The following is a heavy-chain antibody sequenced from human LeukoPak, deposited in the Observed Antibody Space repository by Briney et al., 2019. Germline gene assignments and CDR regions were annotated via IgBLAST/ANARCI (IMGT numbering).Heavy chain of an antibody. V-gene: IGHV4-31*03. CDR1: GGSISSGGYY. CDR3: ARNRWTKEAMDY. D-gene: IGHD5-24*01. CDR2: IYYSGST. J-gene: IGHJ4*02. Sequence: SETLSLTCTVSGGSISSGGYYWSWIRQHPGKGLEWIGYIYYSGSTYYNPSLKSRVTISVDTSKNQFSLKLSSVTAADTAVYYCARNRWTKEAMDYWGQGTLVTVSS.